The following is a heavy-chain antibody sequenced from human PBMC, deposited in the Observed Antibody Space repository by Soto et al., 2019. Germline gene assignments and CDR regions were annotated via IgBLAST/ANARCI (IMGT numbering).Heavy chain of an antibody. J-gene: IGHJ4*02. Sequence: KTGGSLRLSCAASGITFTRYSMNWVRQAPGKGLEWVSSISSTTNYIYYGDSMKGRFTISRDNAKNSLYLEMNSLRAEDTAVYYCARESEDLTSNFDYWGQGTLVTVSS. CDR1: GITFTRYS. CDR2: ISSTTNYI. V-gene: IGHV3-21*06. CDR3: ARESEDLTSNFDY.